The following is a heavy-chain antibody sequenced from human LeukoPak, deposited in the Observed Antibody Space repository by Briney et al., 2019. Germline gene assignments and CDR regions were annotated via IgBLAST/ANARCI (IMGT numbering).Heavy chain of an antibody. CDR2: IYYSGST. J-gene: IGHJ5*02. CDR1: GGSISSSSYY. D-gene: IGHD6-19*01. CDR3: ARVLGSSGWYELNWFDP. V-gene: IGHV4-39*07. Sequence: SETLSLTCTVSGGSISSSSYYWGWLRQPPGKGLEWIGSIYYSGSTYYNPSLKSRVTISVDTSKNQFSLKLSSVTAADTAVYYCARVLGSSGWYELNWFDPWGQGTLVTVSS.